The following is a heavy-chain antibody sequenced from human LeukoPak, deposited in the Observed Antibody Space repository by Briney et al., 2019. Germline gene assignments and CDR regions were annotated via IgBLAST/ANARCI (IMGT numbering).Heavy chain of an antibody. V-gene: IGHV4-34*01. CDR3: ARVGYYYDSSGYPGYFDY. CDR1: GVSFSGYY. J-gene: IGHJ4*02. D-gene: IGHD3-22*01. CDR2: INHRGSN. Sequence: PWETLSLTCAVYGVSFSGYYWSWIRQPPGKGLEWIGEINHRGSNNYNPSLKSRVTISVDTSKNQFSLKLSSVTAADTAVYYCARVGYYYDSSGYPGYFDYWGQGTLVTVSS.